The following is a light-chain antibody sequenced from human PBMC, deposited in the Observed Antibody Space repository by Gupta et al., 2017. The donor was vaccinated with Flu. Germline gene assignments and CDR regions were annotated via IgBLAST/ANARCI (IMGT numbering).Light chain of an antibody. CDR3: QQYNSSPYT. CDR2: KAS. Sequence: PSTLSASVGDRVTITCRASQSISSRLDWYQQKPGKAPKLLIYKASSLESGVPSRFSGSGSGTEFTLTISSLQPDDFATYFCQQYNSSPYTFGQGTNL. CDR1: QSISSR. J-gene: IGKJ2*01. V-gene: IGKV1-5*03.